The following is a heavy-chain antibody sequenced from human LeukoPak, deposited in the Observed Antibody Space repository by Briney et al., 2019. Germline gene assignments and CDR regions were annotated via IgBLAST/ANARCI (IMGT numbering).Heavy chain of an antibody. V-gene: IGHV3-23*01. J-gene: IGHJ4*02. CDR2: ISGSGGST. D-gene: IGHD3-3*01. CDR3: AGEDYDFWSGYSRFDY. CDR1: GFTFSSYA. Sequence: QPGGSLRLSCAASGFTFSSYAMSWVRQAPGKGLEWVSAISGSGGSTYYADSVKGRFTISRDNSKNTLYLQMNSLRAEDTAVYYCAGEDYDFWSGYSRFDYWGQGTLVTVSS.